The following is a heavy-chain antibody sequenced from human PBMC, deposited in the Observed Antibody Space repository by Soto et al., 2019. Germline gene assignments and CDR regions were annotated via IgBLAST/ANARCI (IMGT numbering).Heavy chain of an antibody. Sequence: QVQLVESGGGVVQPGRSLRLSCAASGFTFSSYGMHWVRQAPGKGREWVAVIWYDGSNIYYADSVKGRFTISRDNSKNTLYLQRNSLRAEATAVYCGARVARGSSSWFDYWGQGTLVTVSS. J-gene: IGHJ5*01. V-gene: IGHV3-33*01. CDR1: GFTFSSYG. D-gene: IGHD6-13*01. CDR2: IWYDGSNI. CDR3: ARVARGSSSWFDY.